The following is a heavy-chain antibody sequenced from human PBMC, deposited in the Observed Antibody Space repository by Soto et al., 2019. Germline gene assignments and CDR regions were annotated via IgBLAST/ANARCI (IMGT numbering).Heavy chain of an antibody. CDR1: GGTFSSYA. J-gene: IGHJ6*02. CDR3: ARADGLWIQDLRALRGMDV. D-gene: IGHD5-18*01. CDR2: IIPIFGTA. V-gene: IGHV1-69*01. Sequence: QVQLVQSGAEVKKPGSSVKVSCKASGGTFSSYAISWVRQAPGQGIEWMGGIIPIFGTANYAQKFQGRVTITADESTSTAYMELSSLRSEDTAVYYCARADGLWIQDLRALRGMDVWGQGTTVTVSS.